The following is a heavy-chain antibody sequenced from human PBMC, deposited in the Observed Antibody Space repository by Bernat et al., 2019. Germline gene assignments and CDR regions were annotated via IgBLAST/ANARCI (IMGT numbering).Heavy chain of an antibody. CDR3: ARRRGGSSECDY. V-gene: IGHV4-39*01. Sequence: QLQMQESGPGLVKPSETLSITCTVSGGSISSGSYYWTWIRQPPGKGLEWIGNIYNSGSTYYSPSLKSRVTISVDTSKNQFSLKLTSVTAADTAVYYCARRRGGSSECDYWGQGTLVTVSS. J-gene: IGHJ4*02. CDR2: IYNSGST. CDR1: GGSISSGSYY. D-gene: IGHD2-15*01.